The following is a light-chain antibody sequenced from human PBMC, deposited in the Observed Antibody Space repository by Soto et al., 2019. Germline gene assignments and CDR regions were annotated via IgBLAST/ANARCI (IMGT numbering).Light chain of an antibody. CDR2: EVS. J-gene: IGLJ1*01. Sequence: QSVLTQPASVSGSPGQSITISCTGTSSDVGGYNYVSWYQHHPGKAPKFMISEVSNRPSGVSNRFSASKSGNTASLTISGLQGEDEADYYCSSYTSSNTLVFGTGTKVNVL. V-gene: IGLV2-14*01. CDR1: SSDVGGYNY. CDR3: SSYTSSNTLV.